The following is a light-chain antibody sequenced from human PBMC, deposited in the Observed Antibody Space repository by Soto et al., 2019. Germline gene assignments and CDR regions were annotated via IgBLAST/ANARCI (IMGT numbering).Light chain of an antibody. CDR3: HLHKRYTPFT. J-gene: IGKJ2*01. V-gene: IGKV1-5*01. Sequence: DIQMTQSPSALAASLGARVTITCRASHSIDTWLAWYQQRPGKAPNLLLYDASSLASGVPSRFSRGRSGTEFTLTICNLQPDDFGTYGGHLHKRYTPFTIGQGTKVAIK. CDR1: HSIDTW. CDR2: DAS.